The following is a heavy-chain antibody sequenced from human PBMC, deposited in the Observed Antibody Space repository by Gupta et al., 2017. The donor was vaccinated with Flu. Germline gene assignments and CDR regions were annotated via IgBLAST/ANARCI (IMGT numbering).Heavy chain of an antibody. Sequence: EVQLVESGGGLVQPGESLRLSCAASGFIFGTYWMTWVRQAPGKGLEWVANINQDGSEKYYVDSVKGRFTISRDNSKNSLYLQMNNLRAEDTAVYYCARYYDGYSYSDAFDIWGQGTMVTVSS. CDR3: ARYYDGYSYSDAFDI. D-gene: IGHD3-16*01. J-gene: IGHJ3*02. V-gene: IGHV3-7*01. CDR2: INQDGSEK. CDR1: GFIFGTYW.